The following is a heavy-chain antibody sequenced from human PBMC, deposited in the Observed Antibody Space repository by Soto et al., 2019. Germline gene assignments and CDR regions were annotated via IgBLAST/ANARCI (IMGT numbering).Heavy chain of an antibody. Sequence: QVQLVESGGGVVQPGRSLRLSCAASGFTFSSYGMHWVRQAPGKGLEWVAVIWYDGSNKYYADSVKGRFTISRDNSKSTLYLQMNSLRAEDTAVYYCARERAGDYEWGQGTLVTVSS. CDR1: GFTFSSYG. D-gene: IGHD4-17*01. J-gene: IGHJ4*02. CDR3: ARERAGDYE. V-gene: IGHV3-33*01. CDR2: IWYDGSNK.